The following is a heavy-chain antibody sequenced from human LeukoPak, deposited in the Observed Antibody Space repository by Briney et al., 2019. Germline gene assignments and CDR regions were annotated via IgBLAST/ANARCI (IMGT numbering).Heavy chain of an antibody. V-gene: IGHV1-69*13. CDR2: IIPIFGTA. D-gene: IGHD1-26*01. CDR1: GYTFTGYH. Sequence: ASVTVSCKASGYTFTGYHMHWVRQAPGQGLEWMGGIIPIFGTANYAQKFQGRVTITADESTSTAYMELSSLRSEDTAVYYCAQPRDSGSYYETSFDYWGQGTLVTVSS. J-gene: IGHJ4*02. CDR3: AQPRDSGSYYETSFDY.